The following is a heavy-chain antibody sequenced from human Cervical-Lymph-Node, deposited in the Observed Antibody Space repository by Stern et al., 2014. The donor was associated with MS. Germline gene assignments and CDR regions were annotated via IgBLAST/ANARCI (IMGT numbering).Heavy chain of an antibody. CDR3: VRDQGGIAAS. V-gene: IGHV1-69*01. CDR1: GGSFSSIE. Sequence: QLVQSGAEVKKPGSSMKVSCKASGGSFSSIEISWVRQAPGQGLEWLGGINPLFGTTNYVQKVQGRVTIVADESTNTVTMELSSLRPEDTAVYFCVRDQGGIAASWGQGTLVTVSS. CDR2: INPLFGTT. D-gene: IGHD6-13*01. J-gene: IGHJ4*02.